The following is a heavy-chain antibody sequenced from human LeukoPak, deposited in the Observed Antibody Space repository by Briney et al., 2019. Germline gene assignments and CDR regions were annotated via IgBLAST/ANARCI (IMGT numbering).Heavy chain of an antibody. V-gene: IGHV3-7*01. D-gene: IGHD1/OR15-1a*01. Sequence: GGSLRLSCAASGFTFSSYCMSWVRQAPGKGLAWVANIKQDGSEKYYVDSVKGRFTISGDNAKNSLYLQMNSLRAEDTAVYYCAREAYNWNIDVFDIWGQGTMVSVSS. CDR2: IKQDGSEK. CDR3: AREAYNWNIDVFDI. CDR1: GFTFSSYC. J-gene: IGHJ3*02.